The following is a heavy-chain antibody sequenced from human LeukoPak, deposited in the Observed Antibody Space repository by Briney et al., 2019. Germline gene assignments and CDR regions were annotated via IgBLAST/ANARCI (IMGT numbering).Heavy chain of an antibody. CDR2: IGGNGGSR. Sequence: GGSLRLSCVGSRWTFSSYARSWVRQAPGKGLEWVASIGGNGGSRLYADSVKGRFTIAGDNSKKMPFLQMTSMRAEDTAVYYCTNRMIRGVSRWFDPWGKGTLVTVSS. V-gene: IGHV3-23*01. J-gene: IGHJ5*02. CDR1: RWTFSSYA. D-gene: IGHD3-10*01. CDR3: TNRMIRGVSRWFDP.